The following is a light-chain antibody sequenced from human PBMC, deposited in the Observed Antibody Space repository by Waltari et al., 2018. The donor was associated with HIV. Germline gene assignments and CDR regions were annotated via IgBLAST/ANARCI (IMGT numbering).Light chain of an antibody. CDR1: NSNIGRYA. J-gene: IGLJ2*01. CDR2: SHT. Sequence: QSVLTQPPSASGAPGQRVSISCSGGNSNIGRYAVSWYQQLPGTAPKLLIYSHTQRPSGVPDRFSGSKSGTSASLAIGGLQSEDEADYYCAAWDDSLSGSVVFGGGTKLTVL. V-gene: IGLV1-44*01. CDR3: AAWDDSLSGSVV.